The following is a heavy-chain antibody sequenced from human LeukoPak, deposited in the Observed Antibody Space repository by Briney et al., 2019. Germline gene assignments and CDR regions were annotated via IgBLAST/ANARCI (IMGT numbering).Heavy chain of an antibody. J-gene: IGHJ5*02. Sequence: ASVKVSCKASGYTFTGYYMHWVRQAPGQGLEWMGWINPNSGGTNYAQKFQARVTMTRDTSISTAYMELSSLRSDDTAVYYCTRDFWSVAGAGPGFDPRGQGTLVIVSS. CDR1: GYTFTGYY. D-gene: IGHD6-13*01. V-gene: IGHV1-2*02. CDR3: TRDFWSVAGAGPGFDP. CDR2: INPNSGGT.